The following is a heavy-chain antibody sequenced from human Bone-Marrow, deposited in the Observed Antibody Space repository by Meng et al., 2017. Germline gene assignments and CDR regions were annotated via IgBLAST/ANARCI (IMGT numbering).Heavy chain of an antibody. J-gene: IGHJ6*02. Sequence: GSLRLSCTVSGGSISSSSYYWGWIRQPPGKGLEWIGSIYYSGSTYYNPSLKSRVTISVDTSKNQFSLKLSSVTAADTAVYYCARDPYYYGSGSYYLKIYYCYGMDVWGQGTTVTVSS. D-gene: IGHD3-10*01. CDR2: IYYSGST. CDR1: GGSISSSSYY. V-gene: IGHV4-39*07. CDR3: ARDPYYYGSGSYYLKIYYCYGMDV.